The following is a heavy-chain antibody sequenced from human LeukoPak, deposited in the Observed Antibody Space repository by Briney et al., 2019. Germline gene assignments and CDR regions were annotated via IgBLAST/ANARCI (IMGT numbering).Heavy chain of an antibody. D-gene: IGHD2-2*02. V-gene: IGHV3-21*01. Sequence: GGSLRLSCAASGFTFSSYTINWVRQAPGKGLEWVSTISSGSTYIQYADSVKGRFTISRDNAKNSLYLQVNSLRAEDTAVYYCARASYCSSITCYTGFDYWGQGTLVTVSS. J-gene: IGHJ4*02. CDR2: ISSGSTYI. CDR3: ARASYCSSITCYTGFDY. CDR1: GFTFSSYT.